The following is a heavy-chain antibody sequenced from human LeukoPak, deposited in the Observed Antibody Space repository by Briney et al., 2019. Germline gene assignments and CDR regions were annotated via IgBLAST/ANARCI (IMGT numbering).Heavy chain of an antibody. V-gene: IGHV1-2*02. CDR1: GYTFTGYY. CDR2: INPNNGGT. D-gene: IGHD1-1*01. J-gene: IGHJ3*02. Sequence: ASVKVSCKASGYTFTGYYMHWVRQAPGHGPEWMGWINPNNGGTKYVQKLQGRVTMTRDTSISTAYMELTRLISDDTAVYYCAREQREGALDIWGQGTMVTVSS. CDR3: AREQREGALDI.